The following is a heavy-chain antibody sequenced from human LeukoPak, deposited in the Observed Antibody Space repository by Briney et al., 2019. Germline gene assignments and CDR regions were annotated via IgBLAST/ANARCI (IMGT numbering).Heavy chain of an antibody. D-gene: IGHD3-9*01. J-gene: IGHJ3*02. CDR3: ARVPYYDILTGYFNAFDI. CDR2: MNPNSGDR. V-gene: IGHV1-8*03. Sequence: ASVKVSCKASGYTFSSYDINWVRQATGQGLEWMGWMNPNSGDRGYAQKFQGRVTITRNTSISTAYMELSSLRSEDTAVYYCARVPYYDILTGYFNAFDIWGQGTMVTVSS. CDR1: GYTFSSYD.